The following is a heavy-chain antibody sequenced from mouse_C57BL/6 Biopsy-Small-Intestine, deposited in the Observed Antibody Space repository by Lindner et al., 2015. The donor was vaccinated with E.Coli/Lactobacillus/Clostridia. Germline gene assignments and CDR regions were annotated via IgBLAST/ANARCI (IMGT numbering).Heavy chain of an antibody. V-gene: IGHV1-64*01. D-gene: IGHD1-1*01. Sequence: SVKVSCKASGYTFTTYYMYWVRQAPGQGLEWMGMINPSGGSTSYAQKFQGRVTMTRDTSTSTVYMELSSLRSEDTAVYYCAREVVPAAMAIYYYGMDVWGQGTTVTVSS. CDR2: INPSGGST. CDR3: AREVVPAAMAIYYYGMDV. CDR1: GYTFTTYY. J-gene: IGHJ1*01.